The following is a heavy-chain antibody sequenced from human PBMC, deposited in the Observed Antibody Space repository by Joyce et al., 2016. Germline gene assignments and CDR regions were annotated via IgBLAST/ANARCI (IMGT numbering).Heavy chain of an antibody. D-gene: IGHD3-3*02. Sequence: EVQLVESGGGLIQPGGSLRLSCPASGFTVSGNYMSWVRQARGRGLDWVSGNCSGGRTYYADSVKGRFTISGDNSKNTLDRQRNSLRAEDTAVYFCASQYQHRYYYYGMDVGGQGTTVTVS. CDR3: ASQYQHRYYYYGMDV. J-gene: IGHJ6*02. CDR1: GFTVSGNY. CDR2: NCSGGRT. V-gene: IGHV3-53*01.